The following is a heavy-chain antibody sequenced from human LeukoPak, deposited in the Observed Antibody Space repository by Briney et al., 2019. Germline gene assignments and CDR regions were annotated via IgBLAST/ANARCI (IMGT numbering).Heavy chain of an antibody. D-gene: IGHD4-17*01. Sequence: GESLRLSCAASGFSFSSYAMHWVRQPPGKGLEWVAVIWNDGSNQYYADSVRGRFTLSRDNSKNTLHLQMNSLRAEDTAAYYCVKSGPDFGDLPSEYYFDFWGQGTLVTVSS. CDR3: VKSGPDFGDLPSEYYFDF. J-gene: IGHJ4*02. CDR2: IWNDGSNQ. V-gene: IGHV3-33*06. CDR1: GFSFSSYA.